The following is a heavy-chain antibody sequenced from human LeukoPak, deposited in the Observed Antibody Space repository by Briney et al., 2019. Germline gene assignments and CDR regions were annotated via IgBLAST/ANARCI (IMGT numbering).Heavy chain of an antibody. CDR2: ISQDGSIT. J-gene: IGHJ4*02. D-gene: IGHD5/OR15-5a*01. CDR3: ARVVSSCDLLDY. CDR1: GFTFSNYW. V-gene: IGHV3-74*01. Sequence: PGGSLRLSCAASGFTFSNYWMHWVRQAPGKGLVWVSRISQDGSITNYADSVKGRFTISRDNAKHTLYLQMNSLRAEDTAVYYCARVVSSCDLLDYWGQGTLVTVSS.